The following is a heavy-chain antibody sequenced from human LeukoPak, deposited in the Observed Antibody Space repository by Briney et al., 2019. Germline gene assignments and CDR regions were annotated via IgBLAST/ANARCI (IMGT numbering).Heavy chain of an antibody. CDR3: ARDRTIGYCSGGSCYFDY. D-gene: IGHD2-15*01. Sequence: ASVKVSCKASGYTFTSYAMHWVRQAPGQRLEWMGWINAGNGNTKYSQKFQGRVTMTTDTSTSTAYMELRSLRSDDTAVYYCARDRTIGYCSGGSCYFDYWGQGTLVTVSS. CDR2: INAGNGNT. CDR1: GYTFTSYA. V-gene: IGHV1-3*01. J-gene: IGHJ4*02.